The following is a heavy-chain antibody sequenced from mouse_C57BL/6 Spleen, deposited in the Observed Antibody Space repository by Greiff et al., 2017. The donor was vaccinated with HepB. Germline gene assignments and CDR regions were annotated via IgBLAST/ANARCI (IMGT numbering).Heavy chain of an antibody. Sequence: QVQLKESGAELVRPGASVTLSCKASGYTFTDYEMHWVKQTPVHGLEWIGAIDPETGGTAYNQKFKGKAILTADKSSSTAYMELRSLTSEDSAVYYCTRQGYYDWGQGTTLTVSS. CDR2: IDPETGGT. V-gene: IGHV1-15*01. CDR3: TRQGYYD. D-gene: IGHD2-3*01. CDR1: GYTFTDYE. J-gene: IGHJ2*01.